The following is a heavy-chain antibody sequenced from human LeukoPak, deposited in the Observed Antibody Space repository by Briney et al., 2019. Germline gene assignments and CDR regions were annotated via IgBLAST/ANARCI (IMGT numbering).Heavy chain of an antibody. D-gene: IGHD4-17*01. V-gene: IGHV4-59*01. CDR2: IYYSGST. CDR1: GGSISSYY. Sequence: SETLSLTCTVSGGSISSYYWSWIRQPPGKGLEWIGYIYYSGSTNYNPSLKSRVTMSVDTSKNQFSLKLSSVTAADTAVYYCARDLYGDSRYYFDYWGQGTLVTVSS. J-gene: IGHJ4*02. CDR3: ARDLYGDSRYYFDY.